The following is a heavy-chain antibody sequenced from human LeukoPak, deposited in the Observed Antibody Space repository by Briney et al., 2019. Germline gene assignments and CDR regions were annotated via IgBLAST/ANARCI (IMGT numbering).Heavy chain of an antibody. J-gene: IGHJ3*02. CDR3: ASMVRGVIITKWFFDI. D-gene: IGHD3-10*01. Sequence: PGGSLRLSCAASGFTFSSYAMHWVRQAPGKGLEWVAVISYDGSNKYYADSVKGRFTISRDNAKNSLYLQMNSLRAEDTAVYYCASMVRGVIITKWFFDIWGQGTMVTVSS. V-gene: IGHV3-30-3*01. CDR1: GFTFSSYA. CDR2: ISYDGSNK.